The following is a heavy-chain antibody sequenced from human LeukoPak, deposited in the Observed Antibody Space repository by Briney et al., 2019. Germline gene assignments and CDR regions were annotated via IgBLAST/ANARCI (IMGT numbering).Heavy chain of an antibody. D-gene: IGHD6-13*01. Sequence: ASVKVSCKASGYTFTGYYMHLVRQAPGQALEWILWINPNSGGTNYAQKFQGRVTMTRDTSISTAYMELSRLRSDDTAVYYCAIASGYSSSWYDYWGQGTLVTVSS. CDR3: AIASGYSSSWYDY. J-gene: IGHJ4*02. CDR2: INPNSGGT. V-gene: IGHV1-2*02. CDR1: GYTFTGYY.